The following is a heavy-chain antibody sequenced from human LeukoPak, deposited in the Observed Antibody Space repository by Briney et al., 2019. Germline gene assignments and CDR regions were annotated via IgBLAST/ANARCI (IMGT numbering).Heavy chain of an antibody. CDR2: INHSGST. J-gene: IGHJ4*02. D-gene: IGHD2-2*01. V-gene: IGHV4-34*01. CDR1: GGSFSGYY. Sequence: KASETLSLTCAVYGGSFSGYYWSWIRQPPGKGLEWIGEINHSGSTNYNPSLKSRVTISVDTSKNQFSLKLSSVTAADTAVYYCARGLRYCSSTSCLYYFDYWGQGTLVTVSS. CDR3: ARGLRYCSSTSCLYYFDY.